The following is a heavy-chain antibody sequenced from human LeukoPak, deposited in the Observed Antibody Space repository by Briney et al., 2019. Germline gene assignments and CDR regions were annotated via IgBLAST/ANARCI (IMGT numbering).Heavy chain of an antibody. D-gene: IGHD3-10*01. V-gene: IGHV3-15*01. Sequence: PGGSLRLSCAASGFTFSNAWMSWVRQAPGKGLEWVGRIKSKTDGGTTDYAAPVKGRFTTSRDDSKNTLYLQMNSLKTEDTAVYYCTTTLILLWFGDAFDIWGQGTMVTVSS. CDR3: TTTLILLWFGDAFDI. CDR1: GFTFSNAW. J-gene: IGHJ3*02. CDR2: IKSKTDGGTT.